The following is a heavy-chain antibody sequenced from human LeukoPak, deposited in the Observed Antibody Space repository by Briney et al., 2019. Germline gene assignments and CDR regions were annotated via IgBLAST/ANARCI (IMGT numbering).Heavy chain of an antibody. CDR3: ARSSSGWYVGYYFDY. J-gene: IGHJ4*02. Sequence: PSETLSLTCAVYGGSFSGYYWRWIRQPPGKGLEWIGEINHSGSTNYNPSLKSRVTISVDTSKNQFSLKLGSVTAADTAVYYCARSSSGWYVGYYFDYWGQGTLVTVSS. V-gene: IGHV4-34*01. CDR1: GGSFSGYY. CDR2: INHSGST. D-gene: IGHD6-19*01.